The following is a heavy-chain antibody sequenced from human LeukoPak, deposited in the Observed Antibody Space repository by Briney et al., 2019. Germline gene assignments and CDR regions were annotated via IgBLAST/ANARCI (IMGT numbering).Heavy chain of an antibody. J-gene: IGHJ4*02. CDR3: ARGAYGDSNLFDY. V-gene: IGHV4-30-2*01. CDR1: GGSISSGGYS. D-gene: IGHD4-17*01. Sequence: SQTLSLTCAVSGGSISSGGYSWSWIRQPPGRGLEWIGYIYHSGSTYYNPSLKSRVTISVDRSKNQFSLKLSSVTAADTAVYYCARGAYGDSNLFDYWGQGTLVTVSS. CDR2: IYHSGST.